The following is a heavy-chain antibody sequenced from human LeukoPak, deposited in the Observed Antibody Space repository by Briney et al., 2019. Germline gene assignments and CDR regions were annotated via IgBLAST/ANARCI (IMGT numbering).Heavy chain of an antibody. CDR2: IKRDGNEK. CDR3: AKEGAYPIITYDS. Sequence: QPGGSLRLSCAASGFTFSRYWMNWVRQAPGKGLERVANIKRDGNEKNYVDSVKGRFSISRDNAQNSLYLQMDSLRAEDTAVYYCAKEGAYPIITYDSWGQGALVTVSS. J-gene: IGHJ5*01. CDR1: GFTFSRYW. V-gene: IGHV3-7*01. D-gene: IGHD3-10*01.